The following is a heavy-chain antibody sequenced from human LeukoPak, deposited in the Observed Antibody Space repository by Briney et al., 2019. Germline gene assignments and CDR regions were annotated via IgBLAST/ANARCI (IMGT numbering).Heavy chain of an antibody. CDR2: INHSGST. J-gene: IGHJ5*02. Sequence: PSETLSLTCPVYGGSFSGYYWSWIRQPPGKGLEWIGEINHSGSTNYNPSLKSRVTISVDTSKNQFSLKLSSVTAADTAVYYCARRARYSSGWYWFDPWGQGTLVTVSS. D-gene: IGHD6-19*01. CDR3: ARRARYSSGWYWFDP. V-gene: IGHV4-34*01. CDR1: GGSFSGYY.